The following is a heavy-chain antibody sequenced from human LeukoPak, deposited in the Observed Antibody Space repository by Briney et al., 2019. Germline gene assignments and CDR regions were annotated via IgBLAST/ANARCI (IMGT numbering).Heavy chain of an antibody. CDR2: IYYSGST. Sequence: SETLSLTCTVSGGSISSYYWSWIRQPPGKGLEWIGYIYYSGSTNYNPSLKSRVTISVDTSKNQFSLKLSSVTAADTAVYYCARAGFGELVDYWGQGTLVTVSS. D-gene: IGHD3-10*01. V-gene: IGHV4-59*01. J-gene: IGHJ4*02. CDR1: GGSISSYY. CDR3: ARAGFGELVDY.